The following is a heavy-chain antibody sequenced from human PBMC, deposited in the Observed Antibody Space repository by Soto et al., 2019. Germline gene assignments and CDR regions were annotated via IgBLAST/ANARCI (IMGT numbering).Heavy chain of an antibody. CDR1: GFTFSNYW. J-gene: IGHJ4*02. CDR3: ATLDGYNWGFDY. V-gene: IGHV3-7*01. CDR2: IDQDGNDH. Sequence: GGSLRLSCAASGFTFSNYWLTWVRQAPGKGLEWVANIDQDGNDHYYVDSVKGRFTISRDNAKNSLYLQMSSLRAEDTAVYYCATLDGYNWGFDYWGQGTLVTVSS. D-gene: IGHD5-12*01.